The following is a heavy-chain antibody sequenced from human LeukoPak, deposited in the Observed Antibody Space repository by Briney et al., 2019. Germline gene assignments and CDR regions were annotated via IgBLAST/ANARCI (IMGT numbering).Heavy chain of an antibody. Sequence: GGSLRLSCAASGFTFSSYATHWVRQAPGKGLEWVAVISYDGSNKYYADSVKGRFTISRDNSKNTLYLQMNSLRAEDTAVYYCARALHDSSGYYFDYWGQGTLVTVSS. D-gene: IGHD3-22*01. J-gene: IGHJ4*02. V-gene: IGHV3-30*04. CDR1: GFTFSSYA. CDR3: ARALHDSSGYYFDY. CDR2: ISYDGSNK.